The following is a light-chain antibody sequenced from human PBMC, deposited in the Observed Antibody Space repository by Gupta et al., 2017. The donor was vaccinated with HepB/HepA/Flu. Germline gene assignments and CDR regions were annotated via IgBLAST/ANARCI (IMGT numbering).Light chain of an antibody. CDR2: GAS. Sequence: EIVLTQSPGTLSLSPGERATLSCRASQSVSSSYLAWYQQKPGQAPGLLIYGASSRATGIPDRFSGSGSGTDFTLTIIRLEPEDFAVYYCQQYGNSPLTFGGGTKVEIK. CDR1: QSVSSSY. CDR3: QQYGNSPLT. J-gene: IGKJ4*01. V-gene: IGKV3-20*01.